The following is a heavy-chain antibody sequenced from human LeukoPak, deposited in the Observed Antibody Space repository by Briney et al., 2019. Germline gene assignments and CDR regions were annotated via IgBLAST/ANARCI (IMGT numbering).Heavy chain of an antibody. D-gene: IGHD3-22*01. CDR1: VYTFTRYY. V-gene: IGHV1-2*02. CDR3: ARDYYDRSGYYYGFAY. Sequence: ASVNVSCQASVYTFTRYYMHWVRQAPAHPREWIGWINPNSGGTNHAQKFKGRVTMTTDTSTRTAYMELRGPRSDDTAVYYCARDYYDRSGYYYGFAYWGQGTLVTVSS. J-gene: IGHJ4*02. CDR2: INPNSGGT.